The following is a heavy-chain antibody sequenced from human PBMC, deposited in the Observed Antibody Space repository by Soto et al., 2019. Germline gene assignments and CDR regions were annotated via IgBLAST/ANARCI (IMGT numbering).Heavy chain of an antibody. Sequence: QVQLVESGGGVVQPGKSLRRSCAASGFTFSSYALHWVRQAPGKGLEWVAFISYDGSNKYYADSVKGRFTISRDNSKNTLYLQRNSLRTEDTAVYYCARDWGEDDFWSGYYIDYWGQGTLVTVSS. D-gene: IGHD3-3*01. CDR3: ARDWGEDDFWSGYYIDY. CDR2: ISYDGSNK. J-gene: IGHJ4*02. CDR1: GFTFSSYA. V-gene: IGHV3-30-3*01.